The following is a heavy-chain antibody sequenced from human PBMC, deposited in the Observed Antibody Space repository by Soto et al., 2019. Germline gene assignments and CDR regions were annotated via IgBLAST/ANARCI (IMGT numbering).Heavy chain of an antibody. CDR2: IYYSGGT. V-gene: IGHV4-39*01. J-gene: IGHJ5*02. CDR3: STHPHYYSANSGYP. D-gene: IGHD3-22*01. Sequence: LSLTCAVSGGSISSINFCWGWIRQPPGEGLEWIASIYYSGGTYYNPSLKSRVTISVDTSKNQFSPKLSSVTAADTAVYYCSTHPHYYSANSGYPWGQGILVTVSS. CDR1: GGSISSINFC.